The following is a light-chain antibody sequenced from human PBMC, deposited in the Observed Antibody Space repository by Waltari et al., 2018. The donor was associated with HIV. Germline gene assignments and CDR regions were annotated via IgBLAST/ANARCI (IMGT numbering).Light chain of an antibody. CDR3: QQYDNLPFT. Sequence: DIQMTQSPSSLSASVGDRVTITCQASQDISNYLNWYQQKPGKAPKLLIYGSSNLEKGVPSRFSVSGSGTDFTFTISRLQPEDIAAYYCQQYDNLPFTFGPGTKVDIK. J-gene: IGKJ3*01. CDR2: GSS. CDR1: QDISNY. V-gene: IGKV1-33*01.